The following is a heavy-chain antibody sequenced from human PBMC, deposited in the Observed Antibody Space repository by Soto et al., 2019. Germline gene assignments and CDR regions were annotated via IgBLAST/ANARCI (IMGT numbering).Heavy chain of an antibody. CDR2: IYYSGSA. Sequence: SETLSLTCAVSGGSISSGGYYWSWIRQHPGKGLEWIGYIYYSGSAYYNPSLKSRVTISVDTSKNQFSLKLSSVTAADTAVYYCARDTRRADAFDIWGQGTMVTVSS. V-gene: IGHV4-31*11. CDR3: ARDTRRADAFDI. CDR1: GGSISSGGYY. J-gene: IGHJ3*02.